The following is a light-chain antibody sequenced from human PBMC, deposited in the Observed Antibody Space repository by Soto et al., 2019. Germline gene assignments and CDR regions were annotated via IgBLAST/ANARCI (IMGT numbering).Light chain of an antibody. J-gene: IGKJ4*01. CDR1: QSLSSS. V-gene: IGKV3-11*01. CDR3: QQRSKWRLT. Sequence: EIVLTQSPATLSLSPGERATLSCRASQSLSSSLAWYQQKPGQAPRLLIYDASNRATGIPARFSGSGSGTDFTLTISSLEPEDFAVYYCQQRSKWRLTFGGGTKVEI. CDR2: DAS.